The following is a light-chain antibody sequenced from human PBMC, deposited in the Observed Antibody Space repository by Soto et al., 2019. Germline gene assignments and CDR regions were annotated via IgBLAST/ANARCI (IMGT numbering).Light chain of an antibody. CDR3: QQYNNWRT. CDR2: GAS. Sequence: EVVLTQSPVTLSLSPGERATLSCRASQSFRGLLAWYQQKPGQAPRLLIYGASTRATGIPARFSGSGSGTEFTLTISSLQSEDFAVYYCQQYNNWRTFGQGTKVEIK. CDR1: QSFRGL. J-gene: IGKJ1*01. V-gene: IGKV3-15*01.